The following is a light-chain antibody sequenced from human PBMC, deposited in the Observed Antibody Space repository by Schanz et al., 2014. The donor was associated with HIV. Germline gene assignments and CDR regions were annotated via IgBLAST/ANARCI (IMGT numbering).Light chain of an antibody. CDR3: QQSYSTPYT. CDR2: DVS. J-gene: IGKJ2*01. CDR1: QTIHSNY. V-gene: IGKV3D-20*02. Sequence: EIVLTQSPGTLSLSPGERATLSCRASQTIHSNYLTWYQQKPGQAPRLLIYDVSTRVTAIPARFSGSGSGTDFTLTISSLQPEDFATYYCQQSYSTPYTFGQGTKLEIK.